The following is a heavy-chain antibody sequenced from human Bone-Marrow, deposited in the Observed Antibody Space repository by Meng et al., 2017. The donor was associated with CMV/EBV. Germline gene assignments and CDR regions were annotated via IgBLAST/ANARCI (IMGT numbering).Heavy chain of an antibody. V-gene: IGHV3-30*02. J-gene: IGHJ4*02. Sequence: GESLKISCAASGFTFSGSGMHWVRQAPGKGLEWVAFIRFDGIHQNYADSVKGRFTVSRDNSKNTLYLQMNSLRAEDTAVYYCAREASYYDFWSGYLLYWGQGTLVTVSS. CDR2: IRFDGIHQ. D-gene: IGHD3-3*01. CDR1: GFTFSGSG. CDR3: AREASYYDFWSGYLLY.